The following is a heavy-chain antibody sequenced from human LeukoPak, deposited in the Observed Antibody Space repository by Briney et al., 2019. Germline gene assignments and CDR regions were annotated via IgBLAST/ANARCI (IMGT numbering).Heavy chain of an antibody. D-gene: IGHD1-26*01. CDR2: ISWNSGSI. CDR3: AKGRVGAYDY. Sequence: GRSLRLSCAASGFTFDDYAMHWVRHAPGKGLERVSGISWNSGSIGYADSVKGRFTISRDNAKNSLYLQMNSLRAEDTALYYCAKGRVGAYDYWGQGTLVTVSS. J-gene: IGHJ4*02. CDR1: GFTFDDYA. V-gene: IGHV3-9*01.